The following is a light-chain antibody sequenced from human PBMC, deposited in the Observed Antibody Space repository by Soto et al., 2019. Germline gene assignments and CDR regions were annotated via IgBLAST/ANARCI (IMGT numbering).Light chain of an antibody. CDR1: QDIRSS. J-gene: IGKJ1*01. Sequence: IVMSQSPATLSVSPGERVTLYCRASQDIRSSLAWYQQKPGQAPRLLIYGASIRATGVPARFSGGGSGTEFTLTITILQSEDFAVYNCHQYNGWPRTFGQGTKVDIK. V-gene: IGKV3D-15*03. CDR2: GAS. CDR3: HQYNGWPRT.